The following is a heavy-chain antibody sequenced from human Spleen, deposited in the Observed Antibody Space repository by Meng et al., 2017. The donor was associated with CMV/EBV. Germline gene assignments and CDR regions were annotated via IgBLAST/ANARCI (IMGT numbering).Heavy chain of an antibody. CDR2: IIPIFGTA. J-gene: IGHJ4*02. V-gene: IGHV1-69*12. Sequence: QDQLVEYGAEVKKPGSAVKVSCQAFGGAFIRDAISWVRQAPGQGLEWMGGIIPIFGTANYAQKFQGRVTITADESTSTAYMELSSLRSEDTAVYYCANEEGALVNREDYWGQGTLVTVSS. CDR3: ANEEGALVNREDY. CDR1: GGAFIRDA. D-gene: IGHD6-13*01.